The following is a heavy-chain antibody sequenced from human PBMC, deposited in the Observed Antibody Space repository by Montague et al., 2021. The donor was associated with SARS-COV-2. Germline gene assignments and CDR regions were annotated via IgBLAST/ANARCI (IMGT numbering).Heavy chain of an antibody. D-gene: IGHD4-23*01. Sequence: SETLSLTCAVYGGSFSGYYWTWIRQSPGKGLEWIAEINHSGTTNYNFNPSLRSRVTISVDTSKSQFSLKLTSVSAADTGVYYCARWDPQTLTLIGLRGKSARDXWGPGTLVTVSS. V-gene: IGHV4-34*01. CDR3: ARWDPQTLTLIGLRGKSARDX. J-gene: IGHJ4*03. CDR1: GGSFSGYY. CDR2: INHSGTT.